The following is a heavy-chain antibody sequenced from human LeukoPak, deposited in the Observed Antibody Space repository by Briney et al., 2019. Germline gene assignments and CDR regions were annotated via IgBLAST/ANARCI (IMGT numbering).Heavy chain of an antibody. CDR2: ISGSGGST. CDR1: GFTFSSYA. Sequence: GGSLRLSCAASGFTFSSYAMSWVRQAPGKGLEWVSAISGSGGSTYYADSVEGRFTISKDNTKNTLYLQMNSLRAEDTAVYYCAESGGSQRVDYWGQGTLVTVSS. D-gene: IGHD2-15*01. J-gene: IGHJ4*02. CDR3: AESGGSQRVDY. V-gene: IGHV3-23*01.